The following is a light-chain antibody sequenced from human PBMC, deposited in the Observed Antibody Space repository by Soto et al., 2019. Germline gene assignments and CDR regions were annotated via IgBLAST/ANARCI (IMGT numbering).Light chain of an antibody. V-gene: IGKV4-1*01. CDR1: QSLLYRSTNNNY. CDR3: HQYYTPQIT. CDR2: CAS. J-gene: IGKJ4*01. Sequence: DIVLTQIPDSLTLSLGETATIKCKSSQSLLYRSTNNNYLSWYQQKPGQSPKVIIYCASTRASGVPDRFSCIGSGTDFTLTIRNLQPEDVAVYYCHQYYTPQITFGGGTKV.